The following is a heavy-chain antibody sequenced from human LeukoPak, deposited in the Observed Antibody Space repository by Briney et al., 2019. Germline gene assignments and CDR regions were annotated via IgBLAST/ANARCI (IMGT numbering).Heavy chain of an antibody. CDR3: AREGSSGEGWFDP. V-gene: IGHV4-4*02. CDR2: IYHSGST. CDR1: GGSISSSNW. J-gene: IGHJ5*02. D-gene: IGHD6-19*01. Sequence: SGTLSLTCAVSGGSISSSNWWSWVRKPPGKGLEWIGEIYHSGSTYYNPSLKSRVTISVDTSKNQFSLKLSSVTAADTAVYYCAREGSSGEGWFDPWGQGTLVTVSS.